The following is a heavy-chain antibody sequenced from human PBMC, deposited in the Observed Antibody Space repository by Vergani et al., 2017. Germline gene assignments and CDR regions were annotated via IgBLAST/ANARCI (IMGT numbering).Heavy chain of an antibody. CDR2: IWYDGSKK. CDR3: ARDMMGRGSGCDY. CDR1: GFTFSSYA. V-gene: IGHV3-30*07. J-gene: IGHJ4*02. Sequence: VQLVESGGGLVKPGGSQRLSCAASGFTFSSYAMHWVRQAPGKGLEWVAVIWYDGSKKYFADSVKGRFTNSRDNSKNTLYLQMNRLRAEDTAVYYCARDMMGRGSGCDYWGQGTLVTVSS. D-gene: IGHD3-16*01.